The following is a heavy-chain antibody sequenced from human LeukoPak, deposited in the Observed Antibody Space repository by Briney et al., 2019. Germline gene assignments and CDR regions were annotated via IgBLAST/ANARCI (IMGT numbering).Heavy chain of an antibody. CDR3: ASPSTGVIALAY. J-gene: IGHJ4*02. CDR1: GYTFTSYY. Sequence: ASVKVSCKASGYTFTSYYMHWVRQAPGQGLEWMGIINPSGGLTSYAQKFQGRVTMTRDTSTSTVYMELSSLRSEDTAVYYCASPSTGVIALAYWGQGILVTVSS. V-gene: IGHV1-46*01. CDR2: INPSGGLT. D-gene: IGHD2-15*01.